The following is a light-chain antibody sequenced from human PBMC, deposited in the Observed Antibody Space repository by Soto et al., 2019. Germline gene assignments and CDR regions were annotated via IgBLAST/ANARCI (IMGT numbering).Light chain of an antibody. CDR2: AAS. CDR3: QQLNSYPPV. Sequence: DIQITQSPSTLSASAGDRVTITCRASQGISSYLAWYQQKPGKAPKLLIHAASTLRSGVPSRFSGSGSGTDFTLTISSLQPEDFATYYCQQLNSYPPVFGGGTKVDIK. V-gene: IGKV1-9*01. J-gene: IGKJ4*01. CDR1: QGISSY.